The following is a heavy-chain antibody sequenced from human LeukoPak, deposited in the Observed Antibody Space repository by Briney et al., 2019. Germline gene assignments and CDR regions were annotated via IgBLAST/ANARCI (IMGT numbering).Heavy chain of an antibody. Sequence: GGSLRLSCTASGFTFGDYAMTWVRQAPGKGLEWVGFIRSKIYGGTPEYAASVKGRFTISRDDSKGIAYLQMNSLRTEDTAVYYCTRDQTPYYWGQGTLVTVSS. J-gene: IGHJ4*02. CDR1: GFTFGDYA. CDR2: IRSKIYGGTP. CDR3: TRDQTPYY. V-gene: IGHV3-49*04.